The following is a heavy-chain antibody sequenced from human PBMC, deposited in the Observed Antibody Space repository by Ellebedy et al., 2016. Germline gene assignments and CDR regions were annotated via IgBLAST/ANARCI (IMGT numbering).Heavy chain of an antibody. CDR3: ARGHMTTVTTKMVDDWFDP. V-gene: IGHV3-66*01. Sequence: GGSLRLSCAASGFTVSSNYMSWVRQAPGKGLEWVSVIYSGGSTYYADSVKGRFTISGDNSKNTLYLQMNSLRAEDTAVYYCARGHMTTVTTKMVDDWFDPWGQGTLVTVSS. CDR2: IYSGGST. J-gene: IGHJ5*02. CDR1: GFTVSSNY. D-gene: IGHD4-17*01.